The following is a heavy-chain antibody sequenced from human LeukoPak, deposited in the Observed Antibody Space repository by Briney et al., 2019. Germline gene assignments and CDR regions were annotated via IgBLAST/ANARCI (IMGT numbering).Heavy chain of an antibody. CDR2: IYNSGSA. J-gene: IGHJ3*02. V-gene: IGHV4-59*08. Sequence: SETPSLTCTVSGGSISSFYWSWIRQPPGKGLEWIGYIYNSGSANYNPSLKSRVTISVDTSKNQFSLELTSVTAADTAVYYCARSNYYDSSGYFSYAFDIWGQGTMVTVSS. CDR1: GGSISSFY. D-gene: IGHD3-22*01. CDR3: ARSNYYDSSGYFSYAFDI.